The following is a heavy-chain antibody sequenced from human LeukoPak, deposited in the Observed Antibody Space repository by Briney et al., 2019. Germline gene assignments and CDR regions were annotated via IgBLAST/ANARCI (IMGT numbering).Heavy chain of an antibody. CDR3: ARSSGPLDY. J-gene: IGHJ4*02. Sequence: SQTLSLTCAVSGDSVSSNSAAWNWLRPSPSRGLEWLGRTYYRSKWYTYYAVSLKSRITINPDTPKNQFSLHLNSVTPEDTAVYYCARSSGPLDYWGQGTLVTVSS. CDR2: TYYRSKWYT. D-gene: IGHD1-26*01. CDR1: GDSVSSNSAA. V-gene: IGHV6-1*01.